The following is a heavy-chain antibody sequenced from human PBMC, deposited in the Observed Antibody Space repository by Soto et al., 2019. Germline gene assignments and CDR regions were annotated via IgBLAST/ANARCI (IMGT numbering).Heavy chain of an antibody. V-gene: IGHV4-34*01. D-gene: IGHD5-18*01. Sequence: SETLSLTCAVYGGSFSGYYWSWIRQPPGKGLEWIGEINHSGSTNYNPSLKSRVTISVDTSKNQFSLKLSSVTAADTAVYYCARGYSYGLFDPWGQGTLVTVSS. CDR3: ARGYSYGLFDP. CDR1: GGSFSGYY. CDR2: INHSGST. J-gene: IGHJ5*02.